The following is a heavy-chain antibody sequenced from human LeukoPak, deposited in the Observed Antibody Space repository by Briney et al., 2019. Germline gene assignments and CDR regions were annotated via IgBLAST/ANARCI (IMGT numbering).Heavy chain of an antibody. CDR1: GVTFSSYG. CDR3: AKRPVYNSGWCYFEY. CDR2: ISNSGGST. V-gene: IGHV3-23*01. Sequence: GGSLRLSCAASGVTFSSYGMSWVRQAPGKGLEWVSPISNSGGSTYYPDSVKGRFTISRDNSKNTLYLQMNSLRAEDTAVYHCAKRPVYNSGWCYFEYWGQGTLVTVSS. D-gene: IGHD6-19*01. J-gene: IGHJ4*02.